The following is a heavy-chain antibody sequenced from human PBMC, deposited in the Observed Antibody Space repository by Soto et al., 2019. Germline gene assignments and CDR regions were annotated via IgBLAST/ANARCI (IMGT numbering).Heavy chain of an antibody. V-gene: IGHV4-30-2*01. CDR3: AARQSITMVRGVIRY. D-gene: IGHD3-10*01. Sequence: PSETLSLTCAVSGGSISSGGYSWSWIRQPPGKGLEWIGYIYHSGSTYYNPSLKSRVTISVDRSKNQFSLKLSSVTAADTAVYYCAARQSITMVRGVIRYWGQGTLVTVSS. J-gene: IGHJ4*02. CDR2: IYHSGST. CDR1: GGSISSGGYS.